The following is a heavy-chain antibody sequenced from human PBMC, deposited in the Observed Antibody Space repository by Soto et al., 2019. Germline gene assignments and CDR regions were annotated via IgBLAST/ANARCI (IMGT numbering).Heavy chain of an antibody. CDR1: GYTFTSYY. CDR2: INTSGGST. D-gene: IGHD3-10*01. J-gene: IGHJ4*02. Sequence: GASVKVSCKASGYTFTSYYMHWVRQAPGQGLEWMGIINTSGGSTTYAQRFQGRVTMTRGASTSTVYMELSSLRSEDTAVYYCARDRYYYGSGSYEVDYWGQGTLVTVSS. V-gene: IGHV1-46*01. CDR3: ARDRYYYGSGSYEVDY.